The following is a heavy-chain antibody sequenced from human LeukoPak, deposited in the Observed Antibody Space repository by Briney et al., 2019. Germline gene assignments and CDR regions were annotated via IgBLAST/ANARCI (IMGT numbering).Heavy chain of an antibody. V-gene: IGHV4-30-4*08. J-gene: IGHJ4*02. D-gene: IGHD1-14*01. CDR3: ARARDGNYFDY. Sequence: SETLSLTCTVSGGSISSGDYYWSWIRQPPGKGLEWIGYIYYSGSTYYNPSLKSRVTISVDTSKNQFSLKLSSVTAADTAVYYCARARDGNYFDYWGQGTLVTVSS. CDR2: IYYSGST. CDR1: GGSISSGDYY.